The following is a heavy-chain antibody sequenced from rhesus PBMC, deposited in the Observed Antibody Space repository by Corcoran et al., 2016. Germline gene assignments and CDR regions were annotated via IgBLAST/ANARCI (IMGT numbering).Heavy chain of an antibody. CDR3: ARENNWNYGDV. V-gene: IGHV4-73*01. CDR1: GGSISGYYY. D-gene: IGHD1-26*01. CDR2: IYGNRSST. Sequence: QVQLQQWGEGLVKPSETLSLTCAVYGGSISGYYYWSGIRQPPGKGLDWIGYIYGNRSSTNYKPSLKNRVTISKGTSKNQCSLKVSSVTAADTAVYYCARENNWNYGDVWGPGVLVTVSS. J-gene: IGHJ5-1*01.